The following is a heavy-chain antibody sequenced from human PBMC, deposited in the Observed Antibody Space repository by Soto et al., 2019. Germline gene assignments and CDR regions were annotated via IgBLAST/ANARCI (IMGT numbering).Heavy chain of an antibody. Sequence: ASETLSLTCTVSGGSISSYYWSWIRQPPGKGLEWIGYIYYSGSTNYNPSLKSRVTISVDTSKNQFSLKLSSVTAADTAMYYCARDNIIAVAGPYYYYGMDVWGQGTTVTVSS. J-gene: IGHJ6*02. D-gene: IGHD6-19*01. CDR1: GGSISSYY. V-gene: IGHV4-59*01. CDR3: ARDNIIAVAGPYYYYGMDV. CDR2: IYYSGST.